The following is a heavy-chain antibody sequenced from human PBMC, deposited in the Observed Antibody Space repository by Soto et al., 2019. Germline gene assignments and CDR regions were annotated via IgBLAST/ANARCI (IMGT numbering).Heavy chain of an antibody. CDR3: ARDQTPLIYGDYVPYGMDV. D-gene: IGHD4-17*01. CDR2: IIPIFGTA. V-gene: IGHV1-69*13. Sequence: SVKVSCKASGGTFSSYAISWVRQAPGQGLEWMGGIIPIFGTANYAQKFQGRVTITADESTSTAYMELSSLRSEDTAVYYCARDQTPLIYGDYVPYGMDVWGQGTTVTVSS. CDR1: GGTFSSYA. J-gene: IGHJ6*02.